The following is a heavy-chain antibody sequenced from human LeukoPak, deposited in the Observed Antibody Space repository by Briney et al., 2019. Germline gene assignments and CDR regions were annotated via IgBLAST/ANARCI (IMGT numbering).Heavy chain of an antibody. D-gene: IGHD3-10*01. CDR2: ISSRSSYI. CDR3: AREYDSGSYYNFGY. J-gene: IGHJ4*02. CDR1: GFTFSSYS. V-gene: IGHV3-21*01. Sequence: GGSLRLSCAASGFTFSSYSMNWVRQDPGKGLEWVSSISSRSSYIYYADSVKGRFTISRNNAKNSLYLQMNSLRAEDTAVYYCAREYDSGSYYNFGYWGQGTLVTVSS.